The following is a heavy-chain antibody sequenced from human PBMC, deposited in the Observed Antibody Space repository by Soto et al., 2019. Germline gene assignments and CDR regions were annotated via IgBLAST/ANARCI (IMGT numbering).Heavy chain of an antibody. CDR2: IIPILGIA. D-gene: IGHD5-18*01. Sequence: QVQLVQSGAEVKKPGSSVKVSCKASGGTFSSYTISWVRQAPGQGLEWMGRIIPILGIANYAQKFQGRVTITADKYTSTAYMELSSLRSEDTAVYYCARGAKDTAMVIDYWGQGTLVTVSS. CDR3: ARGAKDTAMVIDY. V-gene: IGHV1-69*02. J-gene: IGHJ4*02. CDR1: GGTFSSYT.